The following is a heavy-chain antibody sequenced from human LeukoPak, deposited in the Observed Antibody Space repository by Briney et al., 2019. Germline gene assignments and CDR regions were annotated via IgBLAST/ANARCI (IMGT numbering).Heavy chain of an antibody. J-gene: IGHJ4*02. Sequence: GGSLRLSCAASGFTFSSYGMHWVRQAPGKGLEWVAVISYDGSNKYYADSVKGRFTISRDNSKNTLYLQMNSLRAEDTAVYYCAKVEWQWLSDYWGQGTLVTVSS. CDR3: AKVEWQWLSDY. CDR1: GFTFSSYG. V-gene: IGHV3-30*18. D-gene: IGHD6-19*01. CDR2: ISYDGSNK.